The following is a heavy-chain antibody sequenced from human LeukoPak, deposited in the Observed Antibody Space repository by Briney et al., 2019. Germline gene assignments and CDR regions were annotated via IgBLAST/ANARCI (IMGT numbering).Heavy chain of an antibody. D-gene: IGHD3-3*01. Sequence: SETLSLTCAVYGGSFSGYYWSWIRQPPGKGLEWIGEINHSGSTNYNPSLESRVTISVDTSKNQFSLKLSSVTAADTAVYYCARHVPIYDFWSGYSPGYFDYWGQGTLVTVSS. J-gene: IGHJ4*02. CDR2: INHSGST. CDR1: GGSFSGYY. CDR3: ARHVPIYDFWSGYSPGYFDY. V-gene: IGHV4-34*01.